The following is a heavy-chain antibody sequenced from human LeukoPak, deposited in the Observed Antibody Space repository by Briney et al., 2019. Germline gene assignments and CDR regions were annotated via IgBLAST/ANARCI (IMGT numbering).Heavy chain of an antibody. CDR2: ISSSSYI. Sequence: GGSLRLSCAASGFTFSSYSINWVRQAPGKGLEWVSSISSSSYIYYADSVKGRFTISRDNAKNSLYLQMNSLRAEDTAVYYCARESGSASFAYWGQGTLVTVSS. CDR1: GFTFSSYS. J-gene: IGHJ4*02. CDR3: ARESGSASFAY. D-gene: IGHD6-19*01. V-gene: IGHV3-21*01.